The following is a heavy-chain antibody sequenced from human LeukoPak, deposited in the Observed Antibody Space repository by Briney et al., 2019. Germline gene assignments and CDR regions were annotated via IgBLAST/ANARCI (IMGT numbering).Heavy chain of an antibody. J-gene: IGHJ4*02. CDR3: ARVGSGSFDY. D-gene: IGHD1-26*01. Sequence: TSETLSLTCTVSGGSISSYYWSWLRQAPGKGLEWIGYIYYSGNTNYNPSLKSRVTISIDTSKNQLYLKLISVTAADTAVYYRARVGSGSFDYWGQGTLVTVSS. CDR1: GGSISSYY. CDR2: IYYSGNT. V-gene: IGHV4-59*01.